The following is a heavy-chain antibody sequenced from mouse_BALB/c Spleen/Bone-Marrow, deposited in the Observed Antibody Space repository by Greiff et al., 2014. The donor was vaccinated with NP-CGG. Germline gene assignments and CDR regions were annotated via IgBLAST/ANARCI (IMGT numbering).Heavy chain of an antibody. CDR1: GFTFTDYY. CDR2: IRNKANGYTT. CDR3: ARDDYYAMDY. V-gene: IGHV7-3*02. J-gene: IGHJ4*01. Sequence: EVMLVESGGGLVQPGGSLRLSCATSGFTFTDYYMSWVRQPPGKALEWLGFIRNKANGYTTEYSASVKGRFTIPRDNSQSILYLQMNTLRAEDSATYYCARDDYYAMDYWGQGTSVTVSS.